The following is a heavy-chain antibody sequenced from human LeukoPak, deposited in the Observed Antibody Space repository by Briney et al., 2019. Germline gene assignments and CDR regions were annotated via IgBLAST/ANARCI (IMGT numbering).Heavy chain of an antibody. Sequence: SETLSLTCTVSGGSISSYYWSWVRQPPGKGLEWIGNIYYSGSTDYKPSLKSRVIISVDTSKNQFSLGLSSVTAADTAVYYCARLDSGYFDYWGQGTLVTVSS. D-gene: IGHD3-3*01. CDR1: GGSISSYY. J-gene: IGHJ4*02. V-gene: IGHV4-59*08. CDR2: IYYSGST. CDR3: ARLDSGYFDY.